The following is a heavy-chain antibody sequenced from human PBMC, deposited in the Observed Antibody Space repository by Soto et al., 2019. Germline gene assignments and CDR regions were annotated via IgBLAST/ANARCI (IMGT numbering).Heavy chain of an antibody. J-gene: IGHJ4*02. V-gene: IGHV4-30-4*01. CDR1: GASISGGDYY. D-gene: IGHD3-22*01. CDR2: IYYTGNT. CDR3: ARATYDSSTYYLAY. Sequence: QVQLQESGPGLVKPSQTLSLTCTVSGASISGGDYYWTWIRQPPGKGLEWIGSIYYTGNTYSNPSLESRLSISVAPSNTQFALRLTSVTAPDTAIYYCARATYDSSTYYLAYWGQGTLVTVSS.